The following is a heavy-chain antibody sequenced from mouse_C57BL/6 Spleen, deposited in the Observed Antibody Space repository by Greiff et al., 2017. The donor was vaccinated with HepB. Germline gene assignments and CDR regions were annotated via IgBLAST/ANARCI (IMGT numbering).Heavy chain of an antibody. CDR2: INPSSGYT. D-gene: IGHD2-4*01. CDR1: GYTFTSYT. J-gene: IGHJ3*01. CDR3: ARGDYGFAY. V-gene: IGHV1-4*01. Sequence: QVQLKQSGAELARPGASVKMSCKASGYTFTSYTMHWVKQRPGQGLEWIGYINPSSGYTKYNQKFKDQATLTADKSSSTAYMQLSSLTSEDSAVYYCARGDYGFAYWGQGTLVTVSA.